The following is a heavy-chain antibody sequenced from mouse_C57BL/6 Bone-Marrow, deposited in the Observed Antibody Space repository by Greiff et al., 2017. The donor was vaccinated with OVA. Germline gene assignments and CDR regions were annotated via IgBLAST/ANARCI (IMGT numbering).Heavy chain of an antibody. CDR1: GFNIKDYY. Sequence: EVQLQQSGAELVRPGASVKLSCTASGFNIKDYYMHWVKQRPEQGLEWIGWIDPENGDTEYASKFQGKATITADTSSNTAYLQLSSLTSEDTAVYYCTTEIYYGNYEGFAYWGQGTLVTVSA. J-gene: IGHJ3*01. CDR3: TTEIYYGNYEGFAY. CDR2: IDPENGDT. D-gene: IGHD2-1*01. V-gene: IGHV14-4*01.